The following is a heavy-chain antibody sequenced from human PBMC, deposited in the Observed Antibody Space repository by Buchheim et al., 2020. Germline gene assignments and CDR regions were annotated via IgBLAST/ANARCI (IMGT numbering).Heavy chain of an antibody. CDR1: GFTFNSYV. D-gene: IGHD6-13*01. Sequence: EVQLLESGGVLVQPGGSLRLSCAASGFTFNSYVMTWVRQAPGKGLEWVSTIGVSGDSTYYADSVKGRFTLSRDNSKNTLNLQMNSLRAEDTAVYYCAKNVGSGIAARLDYWGQGTL. CDR2: IGVSGDST. V-gene: IGHV3-23*01. J-gene: IGHJ4*02. CDR3: AKNVGSGIAARLDY.